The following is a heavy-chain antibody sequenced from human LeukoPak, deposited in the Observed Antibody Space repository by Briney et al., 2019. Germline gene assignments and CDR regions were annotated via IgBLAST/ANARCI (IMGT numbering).Heavy chain of an antibody. J-gene: IGHJ4*02. V-gene: IGHV3-11*04. CDR1: GFTFSDYY. CDR2: ISSSGSTI. CDR3: ARGARGTTVVTEPTY. Sequence: GGSLRLSCAASGFTFSDYYMSWIRRAPGKGLEWVSYISSSGSTIYSADSVKGRFTISRDNAKNSLYLQMNSLRAEDTAVYYCARGARGTTVVTEPTYWGQGTLVTVSS. D-gene: IGHD4-23*01.